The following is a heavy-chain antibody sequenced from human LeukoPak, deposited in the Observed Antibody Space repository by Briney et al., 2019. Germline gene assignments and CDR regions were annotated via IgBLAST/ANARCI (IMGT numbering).Heavy chain of an antibody. CDR1: GYTFTSYG. D-gene: IGHD3-9*01. J-gene: IGHJ4*02. Sequence: ASVKVSCKASGYTFTSYGIRWVRQAPGKGREGRGWISAYNGNTNYAQKLQGRVTMTTDTSTSTAYMELRSLRSDDTAVYFCARNGAYDILTGYDFDYWGQGTLVTVSS. CDR3: ARNGAYDILTGYDFDY. V-gene: IGHV1-18*04. CDR2: ISAYNGNT.